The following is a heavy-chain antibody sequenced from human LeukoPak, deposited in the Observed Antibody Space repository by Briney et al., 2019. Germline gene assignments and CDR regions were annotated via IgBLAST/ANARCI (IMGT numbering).Heavy chain of an antibody. D-gene: IGHD1-26*01. CDR2: IYYSGST. CDR3: ARHAFNSGDYSFWFNP. Sequence: SETLSLTCTVSGGSVTTYYWSWNRQPPGKGLEWIAYIYYSGSTNYNPSLKSRVTISIDTSKNQVSLRLSSVTAADTAVYYCARHAFNSGDYSFWFNPWGLGTLVTVSS. CDR1: GGSVTTYY. J-gene: IGHJ5*02. V-gene: IGHV4-59*08.